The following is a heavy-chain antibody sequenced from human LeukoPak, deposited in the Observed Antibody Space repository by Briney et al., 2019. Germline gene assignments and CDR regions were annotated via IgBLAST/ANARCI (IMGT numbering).Heavy chain of an antibody. CDR2: IKQDGSEE. Sequence: GGSLRLSCAASAFTLSSYWMSWVRQAPGKGREWVANIKQDGSEEYYVDSVKGRFTISRDNAKNSLYLQMNSLRAEDTAVYYCASPRLEWRGYFQDWGQGTLVTVSS. CDR3: ASPRLEWRGYFQD. J-gene: IGHJ1*01. D-gene: IGHD3-3*01. CDR1: AFTLSSYW. V-gene: IGHV3-7*01.